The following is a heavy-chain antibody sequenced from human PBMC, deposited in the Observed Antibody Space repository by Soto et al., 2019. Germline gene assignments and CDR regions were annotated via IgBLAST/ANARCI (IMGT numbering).Heavy chain of an antibody. CDR3: SGGVGDAL. V-gene: IGHV3-7*01. D-gene: IGHD1-26*01. CDR2: TNQDGSEK. Sequence: EVHLVESGGGLVQTGGSLRLSCAISESTISRDWMNWVRQAPGKGLEWVAHTNQDGSEKYYADSVKGRFTIFRDNAKKALYLHMNSLRAGDTAMYYCSGGVGDALWGQGTVVTVSS. CDR1: ESTISRDW. J-gene: IGHJ4*02.